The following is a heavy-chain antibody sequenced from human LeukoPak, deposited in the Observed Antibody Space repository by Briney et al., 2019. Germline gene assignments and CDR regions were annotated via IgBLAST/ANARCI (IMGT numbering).Heavy chain of an antibody. Sequence: PGGSLRLSCAGSGFTFSRSWMTWVRQAPGEGLEWVASINQDGSVKHYMDSVKGRFTISRDNAENSLHLQMHSLRAEDTAVYYCAKLLGDVTTFDYWGQGTLVTVSS. CDR2: INQDGSVK. CDR1: GFTFSRSW. V-gene: IGHV3-7*01. CDR3: AKLLGDVTTFDY. D-gene: IGHD3-16*01. J-gene: IGHJ4*02.